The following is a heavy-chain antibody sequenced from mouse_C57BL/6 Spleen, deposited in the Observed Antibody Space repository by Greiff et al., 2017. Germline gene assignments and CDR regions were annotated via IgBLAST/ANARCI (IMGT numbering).Heavy chain of an antibody. CDR3: ARRSSLITRAYFDV. CDR2: INPNYGTT. J-gene: IGHJ1*03. CDR1: GYSFTDYN. Sequence: EVKLMESGPELVKPGASVKISCKASGYSFTDYNMNWVKQSNGKSLEWIGVINPNYGTTSYNQKFKGKATLTVDQSSSTAYMQLNSLTSEDSAVYYCARRSSLITRAYFDVWGTGTTVTVSS. V-gene: IGHV1-39*01. D-gene: IGHD1-1*01.